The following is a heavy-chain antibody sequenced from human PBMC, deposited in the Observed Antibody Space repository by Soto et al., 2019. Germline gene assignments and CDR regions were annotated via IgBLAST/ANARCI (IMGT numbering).Heavy chain of an antibody. CDR1: GFTFSNAW. J-gene: IGHJ4*02. D-gene: IGHD3-22*01. Sequence: GSLRLSCAASGFTFSNAWMSWVRQAPGKGLEWVGRIKSKTDGGTTDYAAPVKGRFTISRDDSKNTLYLQMNSLKTEDTAVYYCTTDQYYDSSGYYTLPFDYWGQGTLVTVSS. CDR2: IKSKTDGGTT. CDR3: TTDQYYDSSGYYTLPFDY. V-gene: IGHV3-15*01.